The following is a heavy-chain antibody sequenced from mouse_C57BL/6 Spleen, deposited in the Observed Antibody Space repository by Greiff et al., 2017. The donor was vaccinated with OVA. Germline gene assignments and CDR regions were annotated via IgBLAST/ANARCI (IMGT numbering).Heavy chain of an antibody. Sequence: QVQLKQSGAELVKPGASVKISCKASGYAFSSYWMNWVKQRPGKGLEWIGQIYPGDGDTNYNGKFKGKATLTADKSSSTAYMQLSSLTSEDAAVYFCAREDYGSRDFDYWGQGTTLTVSS. D-gene: IGHD1-1*01. CDR2: IYPGDGDT. CDR1: GYAFSSYW. CDR3: AREDYGSRDFDY. J-gene: IGHJ2*01. V-gene: IGHV1-80*01.